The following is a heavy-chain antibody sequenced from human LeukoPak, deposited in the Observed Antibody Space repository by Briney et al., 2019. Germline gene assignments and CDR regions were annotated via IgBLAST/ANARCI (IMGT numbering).Heavy chain of an antibody. CDR2: ISSSGSTI. D-gene: IGHD2-15*01. J-gene: IGHJ6*03. CDR1: GFTFSSYT. Sequence: HPGGSLRLSCAASGFTFSSYTMNWIRQAPGKGLEWVSYISSSGSTIYYADSVKGRFTISRDNAKNSLYLQMNSLRAEDTAVYYCARGCSGGSCYSSYYYYYMDVWGKGTTVTVSS. V-gene: IGHV3-48*04. CDR3: ARGCSGGSCYSSYYYYYMDV.